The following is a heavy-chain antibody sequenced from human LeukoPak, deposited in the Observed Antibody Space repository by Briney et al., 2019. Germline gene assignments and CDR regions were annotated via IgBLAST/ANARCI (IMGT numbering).Heavy chain of an antibody. V-gene: IGHV4-39*01. CDR1: GGSISSSSYY. J-gene: IGHJ6*02. CDR2: IYYSGST. D-gene: IGHD2-2*01. CDR3: ARLVVVPIRGMDV. Sequence: KPSETLSLTCTVSGGSISSSSYYWGWIRQPPGKGLEWIGSIYYSGSTYYNPSLKSRVTISVDTSKNQFSLKLSSVTAADTAVYYCARLVVVPIRGMDVWGQGTTVTVSS.